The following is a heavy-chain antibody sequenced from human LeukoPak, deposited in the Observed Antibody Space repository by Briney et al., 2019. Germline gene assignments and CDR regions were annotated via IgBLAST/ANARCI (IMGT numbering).Heavy chain of an antibody. J-gene: IGHJ5*02. Sequence: GGSLRLSCAASGFSFSEYYMTWIHQAPGKGLEWVSNLSSSGRYTNYADSVGGRFTISRDNAKKSLYLQMNSLRAEDTAVYYCARAVGHCSTTSCYAWLDPWGQGTLVTVSS. CDR3: ARAVGHCSTTSCYAWLDP. CDR1: GFSFSEYY. CDR2: LSSSGRYT. D-gene: IGHD2-2*01. V-gene: IGHV3-11*06.